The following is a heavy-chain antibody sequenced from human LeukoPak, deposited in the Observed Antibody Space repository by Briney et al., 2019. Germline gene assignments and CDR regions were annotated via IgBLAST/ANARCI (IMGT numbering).Heavy chain of an antibody. CDR1: GFTFSSYA. Sequence: GGSLRLSCAASGFTFSSYAMSWVRQAPGKGLEWVGFIRSKAYGGTTEYAASVKGRFTISRDDSKSIAYRQMNSLKTEDTAVYYCTRGGGELPWGQGTLVTVSS. V-gene: IGHV3-49*04. D-gene: IGHD1-26*01. CDR2: IRSKAYGGTT. CDR3: TRGGGELP. J-gene: IGHJ4*02.